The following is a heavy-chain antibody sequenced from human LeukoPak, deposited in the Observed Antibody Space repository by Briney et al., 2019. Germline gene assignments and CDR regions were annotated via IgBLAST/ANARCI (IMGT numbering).Heavy chain of an antibody. V-gene: IGHV4-34*01. CDR3: ARSSRGAMVRGVPRTIRGFGFDY. D-gene: IGHD3-10*01. J-gene: IGHJ4*02. CDR2: INHSGST. CDR1: GGSFSGYY. Sequence: SETLSLTCAVYGGSFSGYYWSWIRQPPGKGLEWIGEINHSGSTNYNPSLKSRVTISVDTSKNQFSLKLSSVTAADTAVYYCARSSRGAMVRGVPRTIRGFGFDYWGQGTLVTVSS.